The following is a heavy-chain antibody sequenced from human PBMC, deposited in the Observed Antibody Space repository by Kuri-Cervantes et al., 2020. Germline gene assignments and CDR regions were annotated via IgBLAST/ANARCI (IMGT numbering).Heavy chain of an antibody. CDR2: MNPNSGNT. CDR3: AREPSYGVQGFGYMDV. V-gene: IGHV1-8*01. D-gene: IGHD3-10*01. CDR1: GYTFTSYD. J-gene: IGHJ6*03. Sequence: ASVKVSCKASGYTFTSYDINWVRQATGQGLEWMGWMNPNSGNTGYAQKFQGRVTMTRNTSISTAYMELSSLRSEDTAVYHCAREPSYGVQGFGYMDVWGKGTTVTVSS.